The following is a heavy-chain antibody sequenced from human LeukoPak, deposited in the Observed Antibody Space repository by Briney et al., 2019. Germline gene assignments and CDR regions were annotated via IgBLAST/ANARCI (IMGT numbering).Heavy chain of an antibody. D-gene: IGHD2-15*01. Sequence: SQNLSLTCTVSGGSISSGDYYWSWIRQPPGKGLEWIGYIYYSGSTYYNPSLKSRVTISVDTSKNQFSLKLSSVTAADTAVYYCARDKGSQANNWFDPWGQGTLVTVSS. CDR2: IYYSGST. V-gene: IGHV4-30-4*01. J-gene: IGHJ5*02. CDR3: ARDKGSQANNWFDP. CDR1: GGSISSGDYY.